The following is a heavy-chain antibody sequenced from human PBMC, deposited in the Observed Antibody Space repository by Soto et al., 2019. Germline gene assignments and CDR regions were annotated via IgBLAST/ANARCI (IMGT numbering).Heavy chain of an antibody. J-gene: IGHJ6*02. Sequence: PGGSLRLSCAASGFTFSSYAMHWVRQAPGKGLEWVAVISYDGSNKYYADSVKGRFTISRDNSKNTLYLQMNSLRAEDTAVYYCARHDYSNYDSPAIYYYYYGMDVWGQGTTVPVSS. CDR1: GFTFSSYA. D-gene: IGHD4-4*01. V-gene: IGHV3-30-3*01. CDR3: ARHDYSNYDSPAIYYYYYGMDV. CDR2: ISYDGSNK.